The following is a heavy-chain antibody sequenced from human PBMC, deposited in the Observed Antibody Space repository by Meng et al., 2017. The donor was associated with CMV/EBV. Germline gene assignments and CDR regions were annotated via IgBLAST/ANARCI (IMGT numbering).Heavy chain of an antibody. CDR3: ARDKVWRLRGGDYYYGMDV. V-gene: IGHV3-53*01. J-gene: IGHJ6*02. Sequence: GESLKISCAASGFTVSSNYMSWVRQAPGKGLEWVSVIYSGGSTYYADSVKGRFTISRDNSKNTLYLQMNSQRAEDTAVYYCARDKVWRLRGGDYYYGMDVWGQGTTVTVSS. CDR1: GFTVSSNY. CDR2: IYSGGST. D-gene: IGHD5-12*01.